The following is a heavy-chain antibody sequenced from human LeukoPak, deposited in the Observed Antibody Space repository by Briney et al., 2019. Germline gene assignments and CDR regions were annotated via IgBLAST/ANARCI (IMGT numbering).Heavy chain of an antibody. CDR3: AREGYCSSTSCYSNAFDI. V-gene: IGHV4-4*07. J-gene: IGHJ3*02. Sequence: PSETLSLTCTVSGGSISSYYWNWIRQPAGKGLEWIGRIYTSGSTDYNPSLKSRVTMSVDTSKNQFSLKLSSVTAADTVVYYCAREGYCSSTSCYSNAFDIWGQGTMVTVSS. CDR2: IYTSGST. CDR1: GGSISSYY. D-gene: IGHD2-2*01.